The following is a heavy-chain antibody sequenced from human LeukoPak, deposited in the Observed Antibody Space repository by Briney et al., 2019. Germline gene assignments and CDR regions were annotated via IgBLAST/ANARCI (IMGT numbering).Heavy chain of an antibody. CDR2: ISSSSSTI. V-gene: IGHV3-48*01. CDR3: AKDPGRNTYSSSWYYFDY. D-gene: IGHD6-13*01. J-gene: IGHJ4*02. Sequence: GGSLRLSCAASGFTFSSYSMNWVRQAPGKGLEWVSYISSSSSTIYYADSVKGRFTISRDNAKNTLYLQMNSLRAEDTAVYYCAKDPGRNTYSSSWYYFDYWGQGTLVTVSS. CDR1: GFTFSSYS.